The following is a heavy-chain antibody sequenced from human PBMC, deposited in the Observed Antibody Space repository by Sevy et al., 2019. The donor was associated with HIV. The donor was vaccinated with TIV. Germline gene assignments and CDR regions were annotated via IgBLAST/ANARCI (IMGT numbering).Heavy chain of an antibody. J-gene: IGHJ3*02. Sequence: GGSLRLSCAASEFTFSSHSVSWVRQAPGKGLEWVSAISGNGENTHYADSVRGRFTISRDNFKNTLYLHMSTLRAEDTALYYCARDGRCISAFDIWGQGTMVTVSS. CDR3: ARDGRCISAFDI. CDR1: EFTFSSHS. V-gene: IGHV3-23*01. D-gene: IGHD3-3*02. CDR2: ISGNGENT.